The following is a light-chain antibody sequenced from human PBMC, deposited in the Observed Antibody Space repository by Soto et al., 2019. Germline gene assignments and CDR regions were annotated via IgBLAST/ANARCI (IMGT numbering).Light chain of an antibody. CDR2: GAS. J-gene: IGKJ1*01. CDR1: QSVNTNN. Sequence: EVVLTQSPGTLALSPGERATLSCRASQSVNTNNLAWHQQKPGQAPRLLIYGASSRATGIPARFSGSGSGTEFTLTISSLQFEYFAVYYCQQYNNWPTFGQVTTADI. CDR3: QQYNNWPT. V-gene: IGKV3D-15*01.